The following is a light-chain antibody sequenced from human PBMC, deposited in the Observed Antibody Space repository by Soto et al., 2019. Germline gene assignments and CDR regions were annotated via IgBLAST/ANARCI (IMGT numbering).Light chain of an antibody. J-gene: IGKJ2*01. V-gene: IGKV3-20*01. Sequence: EIVLTQSPGTLSLSPGERATLSCRASQSVNNNYLAWYQQKPGQAPRLLIYGASSRATGMPDRFSGSGSGTDFTLTINRLEPEDFAVYYCQQYGSSQYTFGQGTKLEIK. CDR3: QQYGSSQYT. CDR1: QSVNNNY. CDR2: GAS.